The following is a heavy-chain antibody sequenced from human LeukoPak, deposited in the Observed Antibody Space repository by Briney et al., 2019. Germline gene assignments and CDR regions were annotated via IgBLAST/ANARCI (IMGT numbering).Heavy chain of an antibody. D-gene: IGHD3-10*01. V-gene: IGHV1-69*06. J-gene: IGHJ4*02. Sequence: GASVKVSCKASGGTFSNYVISRVRQARGQGLECMGGIIPLYDTANYAQKFQGRVTITADKSTSTVYMELSSLRSGDTAVYFCARADGSGSYPTWGQGTLVTVSS. CDR2: IIPLYDTA. CDR1: GGTFSNYV. CDR3: ARADGSGSYPT.